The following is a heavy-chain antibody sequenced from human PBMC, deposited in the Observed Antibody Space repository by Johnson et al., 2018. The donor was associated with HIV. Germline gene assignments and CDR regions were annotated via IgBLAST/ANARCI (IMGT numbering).Heavy chain of an antibody. V-gene: IGHV3-64*01. J-gene: IGHJ3*02. CDR3: ARDRGAFDI. CDR1: GFTFSSYA. Sequence: VQLVESGGGLVQPGGSLRLSCAASGFTFSSYAMHWVRQAPGKGLDYVSAISTSGGSTYYAISVKGRFTISRDNSKNTLYLQMNSLRVEDTAVYYCARDRGAFDIWGQGTMVTVSS. CDR2: ISTSGGST.